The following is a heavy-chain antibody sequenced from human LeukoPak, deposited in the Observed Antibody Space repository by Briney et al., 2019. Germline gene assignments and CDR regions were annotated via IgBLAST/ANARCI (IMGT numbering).Heavy chain of an antibody. Sequence: SETLSLTCAVYGGSITGYYWSWIRQTPGRGLEWVGEIHYTGATSYNPSLKSRATISTDTSKNQFSLKLSSVTAADTAVYYCAREKAGTYYDFWGQGTLVIVSS. D-gene: IGHD3-3*01. V-gene: IGHV4-34*01. CDR2: IHYTGAT. CDR3: AREKAGTYYDF. CDR1: GGSITGYY. J-gene: IGHJ1*01.